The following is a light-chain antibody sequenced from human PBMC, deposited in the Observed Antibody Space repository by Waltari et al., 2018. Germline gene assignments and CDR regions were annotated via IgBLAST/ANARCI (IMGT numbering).Light chain of an antibody. V-gene: IGKV3-11*01. CDR3: QQRSNVLFA. CDR2: GAS. J-gene: IGKJ3*01. CDR1: QSVSSF. Sequence: EVVLTQSPATLSLSPGERATLSCRASQSVSSFLSWYQQKPGQAPRLLISGASNRATGIPARFSGSGSGTDFTLTISSLEPEDFAVYYCQQRSNVLFAFGPGTKVDFK.